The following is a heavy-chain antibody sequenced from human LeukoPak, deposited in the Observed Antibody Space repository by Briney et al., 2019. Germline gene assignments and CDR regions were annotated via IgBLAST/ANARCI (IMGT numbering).Heavy chain of an antibody. CDR1: GFTFSSYS. CDR2: ISGGGSNT. V-gene: IGHV3-23*01. D-gene: IGHD2-2*01. CDR3: AKHTLGYCSTTSCYVGVAFDI. Sequence: GGSLRLSCAASGFTFSSYSMNWVRQAPGKGLEWVSGISGGGSNTYYADSGKGRFTIYRDNSKNTLDLQMNSLRAEDTAVYYCAKHTLGYCSTTSCYVGVAFDIWGQGTMVTVSS. J-gene: IGHJ3*02.